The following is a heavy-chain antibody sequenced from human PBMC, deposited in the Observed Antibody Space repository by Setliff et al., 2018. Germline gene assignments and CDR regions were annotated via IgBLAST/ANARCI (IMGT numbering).Heavy chain of an antibody. Sequence: GGSLRLSCTASGFTFSSLWMSWVRQAPGKGLEWVANINQGGGAQFYVDSVKGRFTISRDNAKNSLSLQMNSLRAEDTAVYYCARYYYDSGHFDYWGQGTLVTVSS. D-gene: IGHD3-10*01. CDR3: ARYYYDSGHFDY. V-gene: IGHV3-7*01. CDR2: INQGGGAQ. CDR1: GFTFSSLW. J-gene: IGHJ4*02.